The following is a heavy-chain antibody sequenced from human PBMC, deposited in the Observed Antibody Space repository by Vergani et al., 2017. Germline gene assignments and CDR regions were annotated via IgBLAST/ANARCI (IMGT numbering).Heavy chain of an antibody. D-gene: IGHD6-6*01. CDR1: GFTFSSYS. Sequence: EVDLVESGGGLVKPGGSLRLSCAASGFTFSSYSMNWVRQAPGKGLEWVSSISSSSSYIYYADSVKGRFTISRDNAKNSLYLQMNSLRAEDTAVYYCARGRAARPYYYYYMDVWGKGTTVTVSS. J-gene: IGHJ6*03. CDR2: ISSSSSYI. CDR3: ARGRAARPYYYYYMDV. V-gene: IGHV3-21*01.